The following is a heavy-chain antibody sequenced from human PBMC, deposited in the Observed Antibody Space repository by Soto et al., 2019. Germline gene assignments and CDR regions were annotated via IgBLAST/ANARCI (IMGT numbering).Heavy chain of an antibody. CDR2: IYPGDSDS. Sequence: EVQLVQSGAEVKKPGESLKISCKASGYTFTAYWIGWVRQMPGKGLEWMGIIYPGDSDSTYSPSFQGQVTISADKSINTAYLQWSRLKASDTAMYYCARHYGSRSSPLGFDYWAQGTLVTVSS. CDR3: ARHYGSRSSPLGFDY. D-gene: IGHD3-10*01. V-gene: IGHV5-51*01. CDR1: GYTFTAYW. J-gene: IGHJ4*02.